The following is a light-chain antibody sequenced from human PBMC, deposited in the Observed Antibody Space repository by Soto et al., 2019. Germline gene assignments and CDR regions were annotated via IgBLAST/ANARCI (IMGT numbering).Light chain of an antibody. V-gene: IGKV3-15*01. Sequence: EIVITQTPATLSVSPGERATLSCRASQSVSSDLAWYQQKPGQAPRLLIYGASTRATDIPARFSGSGSGTEFTLTISSLQSEDFAVYYCQQYNNWPTWTFGQGTKVDI. CDR2: GAS. J-gene: IGKJ1*01. CDR3: QQYNNWPTWT. CDR1: QSVSSD.